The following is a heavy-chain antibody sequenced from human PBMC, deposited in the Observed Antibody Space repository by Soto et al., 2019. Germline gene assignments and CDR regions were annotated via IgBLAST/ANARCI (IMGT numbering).Heavy chain of an antibody. J-gene: IGHJ5*01. CDR1: GFIFSAYG. D-gene: IGHD1-26*01. V-gene: IGHV3-33*01. CDR2: VWNDGINK. CDR3: ARLAYSNFLGGLDS. Sequence: QGQLVESGGGVVQPGGALRLSCAASGFIFSAYGIHWVRQAPCTGLEWVAIVWNDGINKYYADSVKGRFTISRDNFKNTVDLQMNSLRVEDTAVYYCARLAYSNFLGGLDSWGQGTLVTASS.